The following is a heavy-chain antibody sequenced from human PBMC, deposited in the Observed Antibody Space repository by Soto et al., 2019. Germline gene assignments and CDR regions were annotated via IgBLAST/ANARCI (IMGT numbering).Heavy chain of an antibody. J-gene: IGHJ6*02. D-gene: IGHD3-3*01. CDR1: GYTFTSYY. Sequence: GASVKVSCKASGYTFTSYYMHWVRQAPGQGLEWMGIINPSGGSTSYAQKFQGRVTMTRDTSTSTAYMELSRLRSDDTAVYYCARGNPIYDFWSGYFAYYYYGMDVWGQGTTVTGSS. CDR3: ARGNPIYDFWSGYFAYYYYGMDV. V-gene: IGHV1-46*01. CDR2: INPSGGST.